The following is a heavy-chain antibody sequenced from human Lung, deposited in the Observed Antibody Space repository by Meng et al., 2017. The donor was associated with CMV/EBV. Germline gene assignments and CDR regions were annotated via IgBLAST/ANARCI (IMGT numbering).Heavy chain of an antibody. Sequence: GGSLRLSCTASGFTFSTYDFHWVRQPTGKGLKCVSSIGTVGDTYSIGSVKGRFIISREDAKNSVYLQMNGLRDGDTGLYYCARARSPTHFDYWGQGALVTVSS. V-gene: IGHV3-13*01. CDR3: ARARSPTHFDY. CDR2: IGTVGDT. CDR1: GFTFSTYD. J-gene: IGHJ4*02.